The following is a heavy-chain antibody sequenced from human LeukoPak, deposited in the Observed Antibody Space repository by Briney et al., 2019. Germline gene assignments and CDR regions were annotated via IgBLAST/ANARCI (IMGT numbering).Heavy chain of an antibody. D-gene: IGHD5-24*01. V-gene: IGHV4-59*01. Sequence: SETLSLTCTVSGGSISTYHWSWIRQPPGKGLEWIGYIYYSGSTNYNPSLKSRVTISVDTSKNQFSLKLSSVTAADTAVYYCARVEMATIDFDYWGQGTLVTVSS. CDR3: ARVEMATIDFDY. CDR1: GGSISTYH. CDR2: IYYSGST. J-gene: IGHJ4*02.